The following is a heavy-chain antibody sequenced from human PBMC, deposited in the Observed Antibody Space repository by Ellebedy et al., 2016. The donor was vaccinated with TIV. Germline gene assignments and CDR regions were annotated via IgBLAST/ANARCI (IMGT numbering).Heavy chain of an antibody. V-gene: IGHV1-8*01. CDR3: ARGYCSSTSCHDAFDI. D-gene: IGHD2-2*01. CDR1: GYTFTSYD. J-gene: IGHJ3*02. CDR2: MNPNSGNT. Sequence: ASVKVSXKASGYTFTSYDINWVRQATGQGLEWMGWMNPNSGNTGYAQKFQGRVTMTRNTSISTAYMELSSLRSEDTAVYYCARGYCSSTSCHDAFDIWGQGTMVTVSS.